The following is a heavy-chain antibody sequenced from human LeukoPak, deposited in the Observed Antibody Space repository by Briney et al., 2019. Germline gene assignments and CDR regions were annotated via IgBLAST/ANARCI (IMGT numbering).Heavy chain of an antibody. V-gene: IGHV3-23*01. CDR3: AKRITVSAGYYLDS. CDR1: GFSFSSFA. D-gene: IGHD6-19*01. J-gene: IGHJ4*02. CDR2: ISGGGSYT. Sequence: GGSLRLSCVGSGFSFSSFAMSWVRQAPGKGLEGVSTISGGGSYTHFADSVKGRFTVSRDDSKSMHFLQMNSLRPEDTALYFCAKRITVSAGYYLDSWGRGTLVTVSS.